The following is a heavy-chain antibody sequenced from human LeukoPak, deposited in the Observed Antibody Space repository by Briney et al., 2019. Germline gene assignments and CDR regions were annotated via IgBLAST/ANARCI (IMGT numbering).Heavy chain of an antibody. Sequence: SQTLSLTCAISGDSVSSNSAAWNWIRQSPSRGIEWLGRTYYRSKWYNDYAVSVKSRITINPDTSKNQFSLQLNSVTPEDTAVYYCARDLVYSGYDGNWFDPWGQGTLVTVSS. CDR3: ARDLVYSGYDGNWFDP. CDR1: GDSVSSNSAA. D-gene: IGHD5-12*01. J-gene: IGHJ5*02. V-gene: IGHV6-1*01. CDR2: TYYRSKWYN.